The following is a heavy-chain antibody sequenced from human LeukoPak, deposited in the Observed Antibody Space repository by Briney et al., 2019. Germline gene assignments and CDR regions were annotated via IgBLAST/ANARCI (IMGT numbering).Heavy chain of an antibody. CDR3: ARDLVTMVRGVIPNSIHGMDV. CDR2: ISAYNGNT. Sequence: ASVKVSCKASGYTFTSYGISWVRQAPGQGLEWMGWISAYNGNTNYAQKLQGRVTMTTDTSTSTAYMELRSLRSGDTAVYYCARDLVTMVRGVIPNSIHGMDVWGQGTTVTVSS. V-gene: IGHV1-18*01. J-gene: IGHJ6*02. D-gene: IGHD3-10*01. CDR1: GYTFTSYG.